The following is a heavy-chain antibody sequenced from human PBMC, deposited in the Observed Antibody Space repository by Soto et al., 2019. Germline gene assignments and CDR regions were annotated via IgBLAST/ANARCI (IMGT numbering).Heavy chain of an antibody. CDR1: GGSISSGGYS. CDR3: ASYASGTYPFFDQ. V-gene: IGHV4-30-2*02. D-gene: IGHD3-10*01. J-gene: IGHJ4*02. CDR2: IYHSGST. Sequence: SETLSLTCAVSGGSISSGGYSWSWIRQPPGKGLEWIGNIYHSGSTNYNPSLKSRVTMSLDRSKNLFSLMLTSVTAADTAVYYCASYASGTYPFFDQWGRGTLVTVSS.